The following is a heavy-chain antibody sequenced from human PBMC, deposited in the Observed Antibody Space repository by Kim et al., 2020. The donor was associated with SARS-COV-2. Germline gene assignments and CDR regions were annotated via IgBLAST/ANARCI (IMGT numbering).Heavy chain of an antibody. CDR1: GFSFSHYA. CDR2: ITSETYGGTT. D-gene: IGHD6-13*01. V-gene: IGHV3-49*01. J-gene: IGHJ4*02. Sequence: GGSLRLSCITSGFSFSHYALSWFRQAPGKGPEWIGFITSETYGGTTEYTASVKDRFTISRDDAQSIAYLQMHSLETEDTALYYCATSRDGYSKYSFDYWGPGTLVTVSS. CDR3: ATSRDGYSKYSFDY.